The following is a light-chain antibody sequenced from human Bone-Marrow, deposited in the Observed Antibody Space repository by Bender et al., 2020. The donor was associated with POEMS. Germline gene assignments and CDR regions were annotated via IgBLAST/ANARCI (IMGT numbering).Light chain of an antibody. CDR2: N. J-gene: IGLJ3*02. Sequence: QSVLTQPPSASGTPGQRVTISCSGSSSNIGTNPVNWYQQLPGTAPKLLIYNQRPSGVPDRFSGSKSGTSASLAISGLQSEDEADYYCAAWEDSLNGWVFGGGTKLTVL. CDR1: SSNIGTNP. CDR3: AAWEDSLNGWV. V-gene: IGLV1-44*01.